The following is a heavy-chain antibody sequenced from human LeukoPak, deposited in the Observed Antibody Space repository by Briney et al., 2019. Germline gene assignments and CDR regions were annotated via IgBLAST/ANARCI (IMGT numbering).Heavy chain of an antibody. CDR1: GFTFDDYA. D-gene: IGHD3-10*01. CDR2: ISSSSSYI. CDR3: AKDPVPSYYGSGSADY. Sequence: GGSLRLSCAASGFTFDDYAMNWVRQAPGKGLEWVSSISSSSSYIYYADSVKGRFTISRDNAKNSLYLQMNSLTAEDTAIYYCAKDPVPSYYGSGSADYWGQGTLVTVSS. V-gene: IGHV3-21*01. J-gene: IGHJ4*02.